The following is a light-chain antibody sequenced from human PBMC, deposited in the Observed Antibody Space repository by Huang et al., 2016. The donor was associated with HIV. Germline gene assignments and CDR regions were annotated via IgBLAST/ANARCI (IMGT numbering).Light chain of an antibody. CDR2: AAY. CDR1: QGISNY. J-gene: IGKJ2*01. V-gene: IGKV1-16*02. CDR3: QQYNRYPYT. Sequence: DIQITQSPFSLFASVGYRVTITCRASQGISNYLSWFQQKPWKAPKSLIYAAYNLQSGGPSNFSGSRFGTDFTRTISNLQPEDLATYYCQQYNRYPYTFGQGTKLEIK.